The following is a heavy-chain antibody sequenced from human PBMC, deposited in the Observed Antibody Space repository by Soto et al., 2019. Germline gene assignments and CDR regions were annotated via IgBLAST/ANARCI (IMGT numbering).Heavy chain of an antibody. D-gene: IGHD5-12*01. J-gene: IGHJ4*02. V-gene: IGHV4-39*01. CDR2: IYYSGST. CDR3: ARLGVATNNVDY. Sequence: QLQLQESGPGLVKPSETLSLTCTVSGGSISSSSYYWGWIRQPPGKGLEWIGSIYYSGSTYYNPSLKSRVTISVETSKNQFSLKLSSVTAADTAVYYCARLGVATNNVDYWGQGTLVTVSS. CDR1: GGSISSSSYY.